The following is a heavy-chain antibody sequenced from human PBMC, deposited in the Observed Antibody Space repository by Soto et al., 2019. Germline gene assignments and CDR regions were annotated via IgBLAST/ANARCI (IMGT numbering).Heavy chain of an antibody. Sequence: QVQLQESGPGLVKPSQTLSLTCTVSGGSISSGDYYWSWIRQPPGKGLEWIGYIYYSGSTYYNPSLTSRVTLSRDTSKHQFSLTLSSVTAADTAVYYCARWSHVDTAMVNTVAAFDIWGQGTMVTVSS. D-gene: IGHD5-18*01. CDR2: IYYSGST. CDR3: ARWSHVDTAMVNTVAAFDI. CDR1: GGSISSGDYY. V-gene: IGHV4-30-4*01. J-gene: IGHJ3*02.